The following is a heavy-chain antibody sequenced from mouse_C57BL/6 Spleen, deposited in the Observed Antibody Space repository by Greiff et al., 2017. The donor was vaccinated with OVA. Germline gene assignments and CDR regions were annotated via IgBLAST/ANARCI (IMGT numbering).Heavy chain of an antibody. Sequence: EVQLVASGGGLVQPGGSMKLSCVASGFTFSNYWMNWVRQSPEKGLEWVAQIRLKSDNYATHYAESVKGRFTISRDDSKSSVYLQMNNLRAEDTGIYYCTGDVSRSFFAYWGQGTLVTVSA. CDR3: TGDVSRSFFAY. D-gene: IGHD1-1*01. CDR1: GFTFSNYW. V-gene: IGHV6-3*01. CDR2: IRLKSDNYAT. J-gene: IGHJ3*01.